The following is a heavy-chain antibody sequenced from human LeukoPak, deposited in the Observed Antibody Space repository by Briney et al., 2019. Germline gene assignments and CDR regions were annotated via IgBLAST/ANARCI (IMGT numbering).Heavy chain of an antibody. CDR2: IYYSGST. CDR1: GGSISSYY. Sequence: SETLSLTCTVSGGSISSYYWSWIRQHPGKGLEWIGYIYYSGSTNYNPSLKSRVTISVDSSKYQFSLKLSSVTAADTAVYYSERIRFYYDSIGYYPAFDIWGQGTMVTVSS. CDR3: ERIRFYYDSIGYYPAFDI. J-gene: IGHJ3*02. V-gene: IGHV4-59*01. D-gene: IGHD3-22*01.